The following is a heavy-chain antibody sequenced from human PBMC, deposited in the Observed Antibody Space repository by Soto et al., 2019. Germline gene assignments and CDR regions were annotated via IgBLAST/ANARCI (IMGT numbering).Heavy chain of an antibody. D-gene: IGHD3-22*01. V-gene: IGHV3-48*03. J-gene: IGHJ6*02. CDR1: GFTFSSYE. CDR2: ISSSGSTI. Sequence: GGSLRLSCVASGFTFSSYEMNWVRQAPGKGLEWVSYISSSGSTIYYADSVKGRFTISRDNAKNSLYLQMNSLRAEDTAVYYCARGYYYDSSGDKHYYYYYGMDVWGQGTTVTVSS. CDR3: ARGYYYDSSGDKHYYYYYGMDV.